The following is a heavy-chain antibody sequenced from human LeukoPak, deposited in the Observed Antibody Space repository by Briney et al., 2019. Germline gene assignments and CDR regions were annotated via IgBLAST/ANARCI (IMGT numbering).Heavy chain of an antibody. CDR3: ARGRGYSGYDFGY. D-gene: IGHD5-12*01. J-gene: IGHJ4*02. V-gene: IGHV3-21*01. CDR1: GFTFSSYS. Sequence: GGSLRLSCAASGFTFSSYSMNWVRQAPGKGLEWVSSISSSSSYTYYADSVKGRFTISRDSAKNSLYLQMASLRVEDTAVYYCARGRGYSGYDFGYWSQGTLVTVSS. CDR2: ISSSSSYT.